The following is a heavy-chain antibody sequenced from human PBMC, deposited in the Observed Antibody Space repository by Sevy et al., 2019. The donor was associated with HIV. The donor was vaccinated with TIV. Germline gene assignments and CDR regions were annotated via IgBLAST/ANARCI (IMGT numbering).Heavy chain of an antibody. V-gene: IGHV3-49*04. CDR1: GFTFSDYA. J-gene: IGHJ4*02. Sequence: GGSLRLSCTASGFTFSDYAMSWVHQAPGKGLEWVGFIKTKTYGGTTEYAASVKGRFTMSRDDSKNIAYLQMISLKSEDTAVYYCTRDLYGSGWFYFDYWGQGTLVTVSS. CDR2: IKTKTYGGTT. CDR3: TRDLYGSGWFYFDY. D-gene: IGHD6-19*01.